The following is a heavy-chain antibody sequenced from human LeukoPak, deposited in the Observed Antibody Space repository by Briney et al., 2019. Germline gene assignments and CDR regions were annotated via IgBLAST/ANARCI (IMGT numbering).Heavy chain of an antibody. CDR1: GYTFTSYG. CDR2: ISAYNGNT. J-gene: IGHJ5*02. CDR3: ARHTGSGTYYNRFINWFDP. Sequence: GASVKVSCKASGYTFTSYGISWVRPAPGQGLEWMGWISAYNGNTNYAQKLQGRVTMTTDTSTSTAYMELRSLRSDDTAVYYCARHTGSGTYYNRFINWFDPWGQGTLVTVSS. D-gene: IGHD3-10*01. V-gene: IGHV1-18*01.